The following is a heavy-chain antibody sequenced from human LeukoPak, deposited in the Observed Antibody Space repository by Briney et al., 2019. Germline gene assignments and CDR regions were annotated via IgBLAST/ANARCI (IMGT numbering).Heavy chain of an antibody. V-gene: IGHV3-48*03. CDR3: ARVCPGSLCFDY. J-gene: IGHJ4*02. CDR1: GFTFSSYE. CDR2: ISSSGSTI. D-gene: IGHD2-21*01. Sequence: GGSLRLSCAASGFTFSSYEMNWVRQAPGKGLEWVSYISSSGSTIYYADSVKGRFTISRDNAKNSLYLQMNSLRAEDTAVYYCARVCPGSLCFDYWGQGTLVTVSS.